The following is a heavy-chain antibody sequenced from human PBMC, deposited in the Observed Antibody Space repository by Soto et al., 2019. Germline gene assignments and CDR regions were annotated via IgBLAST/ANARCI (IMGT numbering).Heavy chain of an antibody. J-gene: IGHJ4*02. CDR1: GGSINSGDYY. CDR3: ARVLWFGELLSGYFDY. V-gene: IGHV4-30-4*01. D-gene: IGHD3-10*01. CDR2: IYYSGST. Sequence: SETLSLTCTVSGGSINSGDYYWSWIRQPPGKGLEWIGYIYYSGSTYHNPSLKSRINISLDTSKNQFSLRLNSVTVADTAVYYCARVLWFGELLSGYFDYWGQGTLVTVSS.